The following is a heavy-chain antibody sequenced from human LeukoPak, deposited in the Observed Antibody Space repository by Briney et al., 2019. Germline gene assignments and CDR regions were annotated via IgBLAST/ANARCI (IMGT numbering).Heavy chain of an antibody. CDR1: GRSISSYY. CDR2: IYTSWSP. D-gene: IGHD2-8*01. CDR3: VRGKKYWTNGVCPLCFDY. V-gene: IGHV4-4*07. J-gene: IGHJ4*02. Sequence: SSETLSLTCTVSGRSISSYYWSWIRQPPGKGLEWIGRIYTSWSPNYNPSLKSRVTMSVDTSNNQFSLKLSSVTAADTAVYYCVRGKKYWTNGVCPLCFDYWGQGTLVTVPS.